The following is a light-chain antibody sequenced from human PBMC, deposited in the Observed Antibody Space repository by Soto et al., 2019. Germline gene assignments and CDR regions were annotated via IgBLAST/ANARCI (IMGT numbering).Light chain of an antibody. V-gene: IGKV1-5*02. J-gene: IGKJ1*01. CDR1: QSVSTR. CDR3: QQYSVYWT. Sequence: DIQMTQSPSSLSASVVDRVTIICRASQSVSTRLAWYQQKPGKAPKVLIYDASSWAGGVPSRFTGSGSGTEFTLTINSLQPDDFATYYCQQYSVYWTFGQGTKVDI. CDR2: DAS.